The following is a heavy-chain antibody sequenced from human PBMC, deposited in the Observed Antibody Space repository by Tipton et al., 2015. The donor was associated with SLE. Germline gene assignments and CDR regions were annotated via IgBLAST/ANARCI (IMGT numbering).Heavy chain of an antibody. J-gene: IGHJ4*02. Sequence: TLSLTCTVSGGSITSDYWSWIRQPPGKGLEWIGEINHRGSTIYNPSLMGRLTISKDMSKKQFSLRLTSVTAADTAVYYCASQNWNYFYWGQGTLVSVSS. V-gene: IGHV4-34*01. CDR2: INHRGST. CDR3: ASQNWNYFY. D-gene: IGHD1-7*01. CDR1: GGSITSDY.